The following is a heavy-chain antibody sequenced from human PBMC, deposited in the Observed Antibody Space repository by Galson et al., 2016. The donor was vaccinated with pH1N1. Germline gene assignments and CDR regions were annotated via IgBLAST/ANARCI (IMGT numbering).Heavy chain of an antibody. J-gene: IGHJ4*02. CDR2: ISPNSGDT. D-gene: IGHD2-15*01. CDR3: AKTHCNGGRCYSWRGSGFGS. CDR1: GYTFTGYY. V-gene: IGHV1-2*02. Sequence: SVKVSCKASGYTFTGYYIHWVRQAPGQGLEWMGWISPNSGDTHYAQKFQGRVTMTGDTSINTAYMDLNSLRAEDTALYYCAKTHCNGGRCYSWRGSGFGSWGQGTLVTVSS.